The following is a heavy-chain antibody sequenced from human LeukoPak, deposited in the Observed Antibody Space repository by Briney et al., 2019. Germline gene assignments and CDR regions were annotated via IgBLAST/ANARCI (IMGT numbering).Heavy chain of an antibody. Sequence: SETLSLTCTVSGGSISSYHWSWIRQPAGKGLEWIGRMHTSGSTNYNPSLKSRVTISVDTSKNQFSLKLSSVTAADTAVYYCARMGGQLQERVANNWFDPWGQGTLVTVSS. V-gene: IGHV4-4*07. D-gene: IGHD6-6*01. CDR2: MHTSGST. J-gene: IGHJ5*02. CDR3: ARMGGQLQERVANNWFDP. CDR1: GGSISSYH.